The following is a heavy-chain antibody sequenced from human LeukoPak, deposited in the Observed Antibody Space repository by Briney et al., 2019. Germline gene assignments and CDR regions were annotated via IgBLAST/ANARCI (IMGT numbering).Heavy chain of an antibody. J-gene: IGHJ3*02. Sequence: SETLSLTCTVSGGSISSYYWSWIRQPPGKGLEWIGYIYYSGSTNYNPSLKSRVTISVDTSKNQFSLKLSSVTAADTAVYYCARARAYYYDSSGLRRSDAFDIWGQGTMVTVSS. CDR3: ARARAYYYDSSGLRRSDAFDI. CDR2: IYYSGST. V-gene: IGHV4-59*01. D-gene: IGHD3-22*01. CDR1: GGSISSYY.